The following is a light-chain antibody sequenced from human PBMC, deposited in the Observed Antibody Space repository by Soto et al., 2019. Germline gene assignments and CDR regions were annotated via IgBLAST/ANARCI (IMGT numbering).Light chain of an antibody. Sequence: DIVMTQSPDSLAVSLGERDTINCKSSQSVLYSSNNKNYLAWYQQKPGQPPKLLIYWASTREPVVPDRVSGSGSGKDFTLTIRNLKADDVAIYYCKKYYSTPYTFGQGTKLEIK. CDR3: KKYYSTPYT. J-gene: IGKJ2*01. CDR1: QSVLYSSNNKNY. V-gene: IGKV4-1*01. CDR2: WAS.